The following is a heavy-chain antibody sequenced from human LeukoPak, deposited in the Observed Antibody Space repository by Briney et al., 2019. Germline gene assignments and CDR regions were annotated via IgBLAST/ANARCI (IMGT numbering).Heavy chain of an antibody. J-gene: IGHJ4*02. CDR1: GVSISTTNNF. Sequence: SETLSLTXSVSGVSISTTNNFWGWIRQPPGKGLEWIGSTHYRGTTYYTPSLKSRVTIFVDTSKNQFSLRLSSVTAADPAVYYCARHEEEDGYNAKTFDSWGQGNPGHRLL. D-gene: IGHD5-24*01. V-gene: IGHV4-39*01. CDR3: ARHEEEDGYNAKTFDS. CDR2: THYRGTT.